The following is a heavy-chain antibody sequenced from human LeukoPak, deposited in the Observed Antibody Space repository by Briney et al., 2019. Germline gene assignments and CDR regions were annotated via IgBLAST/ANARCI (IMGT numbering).Heavy chain of an antibody. D-gene: IGHD2-2*01. J-gene: IGHJ3*02. CDR3: ASLPAAMQAAFDI. CDR1: GGSISSSNW. Sequence: SGTLSLTCAVSGGSISSSNWWSWVRQPPGKGLEWIGEIYHSGSTNYNPSLKSRVTISVDKSKNQFSLKLSSVPAADTAVYYCASLPAAMQAAFDIWGQGTMVTVSS. V-gene: IGHV4-4*02. CDR2: IYHSGST.